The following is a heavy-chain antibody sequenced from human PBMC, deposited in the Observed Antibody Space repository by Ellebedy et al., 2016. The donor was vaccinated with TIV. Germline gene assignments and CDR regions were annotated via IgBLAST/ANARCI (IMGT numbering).Heavy chain of an antibody. V-gene: IGHV3-30*18. CDR1: GFTFSSYG. CDR2: ISYDGSNK. CDR3: AKDYDFWSGLGGIKGFDY. D-gene: IGHD3-3*01. J-gene: IGHJ4*02. Sequence: GGSLRLSXAASGFTFSSYGMHWVRQAPGKGLEWVAVISYDGSNKYYADSVKGRFTISRDNSKNTLYLQMNSLRAEDTAVYYCAKDYDFWSGLGGIKGFDYWGQGTLVTVSS.